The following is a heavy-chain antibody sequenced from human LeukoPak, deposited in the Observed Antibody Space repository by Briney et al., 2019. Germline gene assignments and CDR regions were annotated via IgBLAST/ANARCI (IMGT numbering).Heavy chain of an antibody. CDR3: ARVSEYSSSSAKYYYYYMDV. V-gene: IGHV4-4*09. D-gene: IGHD6-6*01. CDR2: IYTSGST. Sequence: SETLSLTCAVSGGSISSYYWSWIRQPPGKGLEWIGYIYTSGSTNYNPSLKSRVTISVDTSKNQFSLKLSSVTAADTAVYYCARVSEYSSSSAKYYYYYMDVWGKGTTVTVSS. J-gene: IGHJ6*03. CDR1: GGSISSYY.